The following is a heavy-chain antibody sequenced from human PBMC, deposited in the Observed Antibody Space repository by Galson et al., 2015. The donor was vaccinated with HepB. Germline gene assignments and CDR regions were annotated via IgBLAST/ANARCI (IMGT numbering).Heavy chain of an antibody. J-gene: IGHJ6*02. Sequence: SVKVSCKASGYTFTSYDINWVRQATGQGLEWVGWMNPNSGNTGYAQKFQGRVTMTRNTSISTGYMELSSLRSEDTAVYYCAREKLRYFDWLGYYYGMDVWGQGTTVTVSS. CDR3: AREKLRYFDWLGYYYGMDV. CDR1: GYTFTSYD. V-gene: IGHV1-8*01. CDR2: MNPNSGNT. D-gene: IGHD3-9*01.